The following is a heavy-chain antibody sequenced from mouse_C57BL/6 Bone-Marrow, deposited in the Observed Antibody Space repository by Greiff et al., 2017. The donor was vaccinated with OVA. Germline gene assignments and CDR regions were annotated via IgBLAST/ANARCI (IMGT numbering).Heavy chain of an antibody. J-gene: IGHJ1*03. CDR2: INPNNSGT. Sequence: EVQLQQSGPELVKPGASVKISCKASGYTFTDYYMNWVKQSHGKSLELIGDINPNNSGTSYNQKFKGKATLTVAKYSSTTYMELRSLTSDDSAVYYCARPLDYYGSSYWYFDVWGTGTTVTVSS. CDR3: ARPLDYYGSSYWYFDV. V-gene: IGHV1-26*01. CDR1: GYTFTDYY. D-gene: IGHD1-1*01.